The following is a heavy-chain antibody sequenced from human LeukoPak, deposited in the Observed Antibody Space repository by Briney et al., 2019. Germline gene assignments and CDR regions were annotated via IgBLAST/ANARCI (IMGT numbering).Heavy chain of an antibody. CDR3: ASVVTTSGSV. CDR2: IYPGDSDT. CDR1: GYSFTSYW. Sequence: GESLKISCKGSGYSFTSYWIGWVRQMPGKGLEWMGIIYPGDSDTRYRPSFQGQVTISADKSISTAYLQWNSLRASDTAMYYCASVVTTSGSVWGQGTMVTVSS. V-gene: IGHV5-51*01. D-gene: IGHD2-21*02. J-gene: IGHJ3*01.